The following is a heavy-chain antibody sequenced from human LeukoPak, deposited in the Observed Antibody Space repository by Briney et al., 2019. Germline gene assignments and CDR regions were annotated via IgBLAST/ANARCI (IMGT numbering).Heavy chain of an antibody. CDR2: IYYSGTT. CDR1: GGSISSLTYY. CDR3: TGYSAGWSSGGGN. Sequence: SETLSLTCAVSGGSISSLTYYWGWIRQPPGKGLEWIASIYYSGTTYYSPSLKSRVAISVNRSNNQFSLRLSSVTAADTAVYFCTGYSAGWSSGGGNWGQGTVVTVSS. V-gene: IGHV4-39*01. J-gene: IGHJ4*02. D-gene: IGHD6-19*01.